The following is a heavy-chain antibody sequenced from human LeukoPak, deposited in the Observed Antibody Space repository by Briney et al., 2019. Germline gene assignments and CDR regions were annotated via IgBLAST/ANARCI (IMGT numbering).Heavy chain of an antibody. J-gene: IGHJ4*02. CDR3: AKTTTGYSSGRFPGWPVDY. CDR1: GFTFSSYA. CDR2: IFGSGGST. D-gene: IGHD6-19*01. Sequence: GGSLRLPCAASGFTFSSYAMYWVRQAPGKGLEWVSGIFGSGGSTHYADSVKGRFTISRDNSKNTVYLQLNSLRAEDTAVYYCAKTTTGYSSGRFPGWPVDYWGQGTLVTVSS. V-gene: IGHV3-23*01.